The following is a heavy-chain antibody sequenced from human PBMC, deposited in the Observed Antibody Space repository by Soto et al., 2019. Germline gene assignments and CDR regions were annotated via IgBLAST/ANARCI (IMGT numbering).Heavy chain of an antibody. CDR2: ISSSSSTI. CDR1: GFTFSSYS. J-gene: IGHJ5*02. CDR3: ARDLVDYEEANWFDP. D-gene: IGHD4-17*01. Sequence: GGSLRLSCAASGFTFSSYSMNWVRQAPGKGLEWVSYISSSSSTIYYADSVKGRFTISRDNAKNSLYLQMNSLRAEDTAVYYCARDLVDYEEANWFDPWGQGTLVTVSS. V-gene: IGHV3-48*01.